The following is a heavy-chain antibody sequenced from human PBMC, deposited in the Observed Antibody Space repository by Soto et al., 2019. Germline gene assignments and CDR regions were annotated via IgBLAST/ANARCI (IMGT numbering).Heavy chain of an antibody. CDR2: IIDSGGST. Sequence: GGSLRLSFAASGFTFSSCSMGWVRQAPGKGLEWVSDIIDSGGSTYYADSVKGRFTISRDNSKSTLYLQMNSLRAEDTALYYCAKGRSYYYYYGVDVWGQGTTVTVSS. CDR1: GFTFSSCS. CDR3: AKGRSYYYYYGVDV. J-gene: IGHJ6*02. V-gene: IGHV3-23*01.